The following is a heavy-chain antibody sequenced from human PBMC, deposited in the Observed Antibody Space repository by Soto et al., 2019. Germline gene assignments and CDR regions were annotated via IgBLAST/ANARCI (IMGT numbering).Heavy chain of an antibody. CDR3: AKDRRYYDSSGYYYFDY. CDR2: ISYDGSIK. Sequence: QVQLEESGGGVVQPGRSLRLSCVASGFTFSSYGMHWVRQAPGKGLEWVAVISYDGSIKYYADSVKGRFAISRDNSKNTLYLQMSSLRAEDTAVYYCAKDRRYYDSSGYYYFDYWGQGTLVTVSS. J-gene: IGHJ4*02. D-gene: IGHD3-22*01. CDR1: GFTFSSYG. V-gene: IGHV3-30*18.